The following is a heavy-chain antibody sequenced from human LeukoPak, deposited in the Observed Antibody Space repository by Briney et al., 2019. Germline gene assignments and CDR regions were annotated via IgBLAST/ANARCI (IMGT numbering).Heavy chain of an antibody. CDR1: GITVSTNY. J-gene: IGHJ6*03. D-gene: IGHD1-7*01. CDR3: AREKDWNYAYYYYYMDV. V-gene: IGHV3-66*01. CDR2: IYSGGAT. Sequence: GGSLRLSCAASGITVSTNYMSWVRQAPGKGLEWVSIIYSGGATFYADSVKGRFTISRENSKNTLWLQMNSLRAEDTAVYYCAREKDWNYAYYYYYMDVWGKGTTVTVSS.